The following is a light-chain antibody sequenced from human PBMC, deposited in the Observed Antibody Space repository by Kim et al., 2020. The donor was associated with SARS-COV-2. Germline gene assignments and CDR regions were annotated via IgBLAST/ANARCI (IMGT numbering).Light chain of an antibody. CDR2: DVS. CDR3: SSYTSSSTYV. CDR1: TSDVGGYNY. V-gene: IGLV2-14*03. J-gene: IGLJ1*01. Sequence: HSIPISCPGTTSDVGGYNYVSWYQHHPGKAPKLMIYDVSSRPSGVSNRFSGSKSGNTASLTISGLQAEDEADYYCSSYTSSSTYVFGTGTKVTVL.